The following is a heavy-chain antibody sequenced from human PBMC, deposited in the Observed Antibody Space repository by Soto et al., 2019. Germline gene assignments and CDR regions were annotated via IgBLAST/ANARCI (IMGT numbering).Heavy chain of an antibody. CDR3: ARTRMEWALYFDN. D-gene: IGHD3-3*01. V-gene: IGHV3-48*01. CDR1: GFSFSASG. CDR2: ISSSSRTI. J-gene: IGHJ4*02. Sequence: EVQLVESGGVLIQPGGSLRLSCEASGFSFSASGMNWVRRAPGKRLEWISYISSSSRTIYYAASVEGRFTISRDNVKNSVHLQMNSLRGEDTGVYYCARTRMEWALYFDNWGLGTLVTVSS.